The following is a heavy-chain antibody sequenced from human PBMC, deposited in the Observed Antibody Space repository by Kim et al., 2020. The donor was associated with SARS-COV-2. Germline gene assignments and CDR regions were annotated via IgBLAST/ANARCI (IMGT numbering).Heavy chain of an antibody. J-gene: IGHJ4*02. Sequence: SETLSLTCAVYGGSFSGYYWSWIRQPPGKGLEWIGEINHSGSTNYNPSLKSRVTISVDTSKNQFSLKLSSVTAADTAVYYCARVVGRWLNRDYWGQGTLVTVSS. D-gene: IGHD2-15*01. CDR3: ARVVGRWLNRDY. V-gene: IGHV4-34*01. CDR2: INHSGST. CDR1: GGSFSGYY.